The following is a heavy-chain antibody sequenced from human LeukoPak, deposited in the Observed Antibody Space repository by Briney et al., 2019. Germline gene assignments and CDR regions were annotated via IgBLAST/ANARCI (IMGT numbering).Heavy chain of an antibody. Sequence: GRSLTLPCADPHFTLSSIAMTWVRHAPGQGLDWVSNIRSNGETTYNADSVKGRFTITRDNSKKTIYLQLNSLRVEDTAIYYCAKGQELDDGVFDSWGQGTLVTVSS. CDR1: HFTLSSIA. CDR3: AKGQELDDGVFDS. V-gene: IGHV3-23*01. J-gene: IGHJ4*02. CDR2: IRSNGETT. D-gene: IGHD1-1*01.